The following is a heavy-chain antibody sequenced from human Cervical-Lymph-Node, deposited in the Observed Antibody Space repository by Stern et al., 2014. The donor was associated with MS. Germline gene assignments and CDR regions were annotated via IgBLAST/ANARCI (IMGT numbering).Heavy chain of an antibody. V-gene: IGHV3-74*01. CDR2: INSDGSRT. Sequence: QLVQSGGGLVQPGGSLRLSCVASGFTFSSHWMHWVRQVPGKGLVWVSRINSDGSRTSYADSVKDRFTISRDNAKHTVYLQLNSLRAEDTGVYYCTRDRLVGPTAFDFWGQGTLVTVSS. CDR3: TRDRLVGPTAFDF. CDR1: GFTFSSHW. J-gene: IGHJ4*02. D-gene: IGHD1-26*01.